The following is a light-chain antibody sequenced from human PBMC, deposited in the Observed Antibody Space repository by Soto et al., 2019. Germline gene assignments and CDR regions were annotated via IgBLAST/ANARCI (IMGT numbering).Light chain of an antibody. CDR1: QSISSW. CDR2: DAS. J-gene: IGKJ1*01. V-gene: IGKV1-5*01. Sequence: DIQMTQSPSTLPASVGDRVTITCRVSQSISSWLAWYQQKPGKAPKLLIYDASSLESGVPSRFSGSGSGTEFTLTISSLQPDDFATYYCQQSGTFGQGTKVEIK. CDR3: QQSGT.